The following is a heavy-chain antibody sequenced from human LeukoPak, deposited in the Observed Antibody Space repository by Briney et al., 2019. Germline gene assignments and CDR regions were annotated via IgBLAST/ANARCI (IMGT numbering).Heavy chain of an antibody. D-gene: IGHD3-16*02. J-gene: IGHJ4*02. V-gene: IGHV3-30*18. CDR2: ISYDGSNK. CDR3: AKDGSLRLGELSLEFDY. Sequence: GGSLRLSCAASGFTFSSYGMHWVRQAPGKGLEWVAVISYDGSNKYYADSVKGRFTISRDNSKNTLYLQMNSLRAGDTAVYYCAKDGSLRLGELSLEFDYWGQGTLVTVSS. CDR1: GFTFSSYG.